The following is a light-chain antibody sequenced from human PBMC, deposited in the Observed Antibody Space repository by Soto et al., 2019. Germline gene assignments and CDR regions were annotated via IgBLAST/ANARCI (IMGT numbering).Light chain of an antibody. Sequence: QSVLTQPPSVSAAPGQKVTIFCSGSSSNIGKNYVSWYQQLPGTAPKLLIYENDKRPSGIPDRFSGSKTGTSATLGITGLQTGDEADYHCGTWDSSLSAGVFGTGTKVTVL. J-gene: IGLJ1*01. CDR2: END. V-gene: IGLV1-51*02. CDR3: GTWDSSLSAGV. CDR1: SSNIGKNY.